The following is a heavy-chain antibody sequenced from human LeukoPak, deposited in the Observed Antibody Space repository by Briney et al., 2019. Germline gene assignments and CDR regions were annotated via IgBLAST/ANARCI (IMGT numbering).Heavy chain of an antibody. Sequence: PGGSLRLSCVASGFTFSTYGMHWVRQAPGKGLEWVAFIEYEGGNNKYYADSVKGRFTISRDNAKNSLYLQMNSLRDEDTAVYYCARGGASSGWRPRVYYFDYWGQGILVTVSS. CDR3: ARGGASSGWRPRVYYFDY. J-gene: IGHJ4*02. CDR1: GFTFSTYG. V-gene: IGHV3-33*05. D-gene: IGHD6-19*01. CDR2: IEYEGGNNK.